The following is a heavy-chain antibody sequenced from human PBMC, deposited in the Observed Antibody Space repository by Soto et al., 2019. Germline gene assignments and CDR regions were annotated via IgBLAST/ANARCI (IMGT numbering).Heavy chain of an antibody. J-gene: IGHJ3*01. CDR2: ISYDGRNK. D-gene: IGHD3-16*01. CDR3: ARDRTMIAYLGSALYV. Sequence: QVQLVESGGGVVQPGRSLRLSCAASGFTFSNHAMHWVRQTPGKGLEWVAVISYDGRNKYYSDYVKGRFTISRDNSAKTLYLEMNSLRVEDTAIYACARDRTMIAYLGSALYVWGHGTMVSFSS. V-gene: IGHV3-30*03. CDR1: GFTFSNHA.